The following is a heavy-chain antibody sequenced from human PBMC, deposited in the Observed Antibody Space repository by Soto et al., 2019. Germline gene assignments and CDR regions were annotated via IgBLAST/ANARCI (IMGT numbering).Heavy chain of an antibody. V-gene: IGHV1-2*02. CDR2: INPNSGGT. D-gene: IGHD3-22*01. Sequence: ASVKVSCKASGYTFTDHYIHWVRQAHGPGLEWMGWINPNSGGTNYAQKFQGRVTMTRDTSISTAYMELSRLRSDDTAVYYCVTEILVNYYDSSGYYSEFDYWGQGTLVTVSS. CDR3: VTEILVNYYDSSGYYSEFDY. CDR1: GYTFTDHY. J-gene: IGHJ4*02.